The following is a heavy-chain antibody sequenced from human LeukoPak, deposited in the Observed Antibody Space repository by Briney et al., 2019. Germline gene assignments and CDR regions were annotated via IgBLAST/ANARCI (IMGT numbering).Heavy chain of an antibody. D-gene: IGHD5-18*01. V-gene: IGHV4-39*01. CDR1: GGSISSSSYY. J-gene: IGHJ4*02. CDR2: IYYSGST. Sequence: SETLSLTCTVSGGSISSSSYYWGWIRQPPGKGLEWIGSIYYSGSTYYNPSLKSRVTISVDTSKNQFSLKLSSVTAADTAVYYCARQGEQLCDYWGQGTLVTVSS. CDR3: ARQGEQLCDY.